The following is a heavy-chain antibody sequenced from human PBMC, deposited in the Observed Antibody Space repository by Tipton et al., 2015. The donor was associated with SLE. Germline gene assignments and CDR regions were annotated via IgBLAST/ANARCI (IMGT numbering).Heavy chain of an antibody. CDR1: GGSITSSSYY. Sequence: TLSLTCPVSGGSITSSSYYWVWIRPPPGKGLEWIGYIYYSGSTNHNPSLKSRVTISVDTSKNQFSLKLSSVTAADTAVYYCARSMRVGSEDYWGQGTLVTVSS. CDR2: IYYSGST. D-gene: IGHD6-19*01. V-gene: IGHV4-61*05. CDR3: ARSMRVGSEDY. J-gene: IGHJ4*02.